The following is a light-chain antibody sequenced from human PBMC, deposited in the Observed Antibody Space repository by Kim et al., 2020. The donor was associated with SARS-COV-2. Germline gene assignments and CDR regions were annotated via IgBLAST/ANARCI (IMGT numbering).Light chain of an antibody. CDR3: NSRDSRGNHGWV. J-gene: IGLJ3*02. CDR2: GKN. V-gene: IGLV3-19*01. CDR1: SLRSYY. Sequence: SSELTQDPAVSVALGQTVRITCQGDSLRSYYASWYQQKPGQAPVLVIYGKNNRPSGIPDRFSGSSSGNTASLTITGAQAEDEADYYCNSRDSRGNHGWVF.